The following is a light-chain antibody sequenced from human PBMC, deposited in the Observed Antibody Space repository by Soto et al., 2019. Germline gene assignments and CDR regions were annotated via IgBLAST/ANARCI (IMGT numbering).Light chain of an antibody. V-gene: IGKV3-20*01. Sequence: EIVLTQSPGTLSLSPGERATLSCRARQSVSSSYLAWYQQKPGQAPRLLIYGASSRATGIPDRFSGSGSGTDFTLTISRLEPEDFAVYYCQQYGNSPTFGGGTKVEIK. CDR1: QSVSSSY. J-gene: IGKJ4*01. CDR2: GAS. CDR3: QQYGNSPT.